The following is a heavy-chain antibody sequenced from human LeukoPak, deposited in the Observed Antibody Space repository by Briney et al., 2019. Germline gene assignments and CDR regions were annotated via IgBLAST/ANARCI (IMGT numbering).Heavy chain of an antibody. V-gene: IGHV4-34*01. Sequence: SETLSLTCAVYGGSFSGYYWSWIRQPPGKGLEWIGEINHSGSTNYNPSLKSRVTISVDTSKNRFSLKLSSVTAADTAVYYCARGAGARRGGKFDYWGQGTLVTVSS. CDR1: GGSFSGYY. CDR2: INHSGST. J-gene: IGHJ4*02. D-gene: IGHD3-10*01. CDR3: ARGAGARRGGKFDY.